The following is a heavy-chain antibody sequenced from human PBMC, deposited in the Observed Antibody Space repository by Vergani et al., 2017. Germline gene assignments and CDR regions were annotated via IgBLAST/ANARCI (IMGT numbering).Heavy chain of an antibody. D-gene: IGHD6-13*01. CDR2: LHHNGAT. CDR3: ARYERRPWSNSWARFEY. Sequence: QVKLQESGPGLLKPSQTLSLTCTVSNFFISSNAYYWGWIRQAPGRGLEWIGSLHHNGATSHNPSLRSRVTMSVDTSKNQFSLSLNSVTAADTAIYYCARYERRPWSNSWARFEYWGLGIPVTVSS. V-gene: IGHV4-38-2*02. J-gene: IGHJ4*02. CDR1: NFFISSNAYY.